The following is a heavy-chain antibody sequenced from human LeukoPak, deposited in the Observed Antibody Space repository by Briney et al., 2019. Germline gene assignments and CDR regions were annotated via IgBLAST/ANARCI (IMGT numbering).Heavy chain of an antibody. J-gene: IGHJ4*02. V-gene: IGHV1-18*01. CDR2: ISPYNGHT. CDR1: LYIFTNSG. D-gene: IGHD1-1*01. Sequence: APVNVSSTPSLYIFTNSGISWLRQAPGQGLEWMGWISPYNGHTNFAPNLQDRLTMTTDTSTSTAYMEVRKLTTRVSTVYDSARTRETVLNEYWGQGTLVTVSS. CDR3: ARTRETVLNEY.